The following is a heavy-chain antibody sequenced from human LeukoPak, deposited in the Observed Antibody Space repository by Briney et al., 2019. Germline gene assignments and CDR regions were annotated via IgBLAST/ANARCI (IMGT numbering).Heavy chain of an antibody. Sequence: GGSLRLSCAASGFTFSSCGFNWVRQAPGKGLEWVSSIGPTGTDRYYADSVRGRFTISRDNAKNSMYLQMDSLRDEDTAVYYCATETIGRHYDYWGQGTLLTVS. CDR1: GFTFSSCG. CDR2: IGPTGTDR. CDR3: ATETIGRHYDY. D-gene: IGHD1-14*01. V-gene: IGHV3-21*01. J-gene: IGHJ4*02.